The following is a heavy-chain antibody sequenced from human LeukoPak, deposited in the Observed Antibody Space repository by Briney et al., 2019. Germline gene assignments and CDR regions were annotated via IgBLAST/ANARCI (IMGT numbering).Heavy chain of an antibody. CDR2: ILPSLNVP. Sequence: SVKVSCKASGVTLNTFSVSWVRQAPGQGLEWVGRILPSLNVPNYARRFQGRITVSADRSANTVYMELTNLRFADTAIYFCARGSPGDRVDYWGQGTLVTVSS. D-gene: IGHD7-27*01. CDR1: GVTLNTFS. V-gene: IGHV1-69*04. CDR3: ARGSPGDRVDY. J-gene: IGHJ4*02.